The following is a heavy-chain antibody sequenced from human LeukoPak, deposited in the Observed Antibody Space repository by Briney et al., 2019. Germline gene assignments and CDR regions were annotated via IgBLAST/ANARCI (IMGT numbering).Heavy chain of an antibody. CDR3: ARSRVTMVRGVITPLDY. Sequence: ASVKVSCTASGYTFTSYAMHWVRQAPGQRLEWMGWINAGNGNTKYSQKFQGGVTITRDTSASTAYMELGSLRSEDTAVYYCARSRVTMVRGVITPLDYWGQGTLVTVSS. CDR1: GYTFTSYA. D-gene: IGHD3-10*01. CDR2: INAGNGNT. J-gene: IGHJ4*02. V-gene: IGHV1-3*01.